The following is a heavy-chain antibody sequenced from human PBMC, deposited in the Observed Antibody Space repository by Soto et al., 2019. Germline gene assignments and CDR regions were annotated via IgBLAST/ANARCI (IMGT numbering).Heavy chain of an antibody. D-gene: IGHD4-17*01. J-gene: IGHJ4*02. Sequence: SETLSLTCTVSGGSISSGDYYWSWIRQPPGKGLEWIGYIYYSGSTYYNPSLKSRVTVSVDTSKNQFSLKLSSVTAADTAVYYCARTLGDYVDYWGQGTLVTVSS. V-gene: IGHV4-30-4*01. CDR3: ARTLGDYVDY. CDR2: IYYSGST. CDR1: GGSISSGDYY.